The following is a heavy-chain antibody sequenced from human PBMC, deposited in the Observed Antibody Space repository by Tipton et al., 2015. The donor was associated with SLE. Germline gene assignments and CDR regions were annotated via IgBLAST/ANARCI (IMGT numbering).Heavy chain of an antibody. J-gene: IGHJ3*02. CDR2: IYHSGST. Sequence: TLSLTCTVSGYSISSGYYWGWIRQPPGKGLEWIGSIYHSGSTYYNPSLKSRFTISVDTPKNQFSLKLSSVTAADTAVYYCARDIGGRGGDCYAFDIWGQGTTVTVSS. D-gene: IGHD2-21*01. CDR1: GYSISSGYY. V-gene: IGHV4-38-2*02. CDR3: ARDIGGRGGDCYAFDI.